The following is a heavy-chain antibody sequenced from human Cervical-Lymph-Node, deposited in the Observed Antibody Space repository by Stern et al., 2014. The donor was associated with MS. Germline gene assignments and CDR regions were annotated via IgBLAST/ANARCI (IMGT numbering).Heavy chain of an antibody. Sequence: QMQLVQSGAEVKKSGASVRVSCKTSGYTFSSYGISWVRQAPGQGLEWMGWISGFSGHTNDAQKFQGRVTLTQDTSTTTAYMELRSLRSDDTAVYYCARDRDGYNGFDDWGQGTLVTVSS. J-gene: IGHJ4*02. CDR1: GYTFSSYG. CDR2: ISGFSGHT. V-gene: IGHV1-18*01. D-gene: IGHD5-24*01. CDR3: ARDRDGYNGFDD.